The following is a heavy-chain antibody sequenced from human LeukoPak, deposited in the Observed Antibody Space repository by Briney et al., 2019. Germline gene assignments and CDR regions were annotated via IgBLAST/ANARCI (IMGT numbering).Heavy chain of an antibody. Sequence: SETLSLTCAVYGGSFSGYYWSWIRQPPGKGLEWIGEINHSGSTNYNPSLKSRVTISVDTSKNQFSLKLSSVTAADTAVYYCVRGYYDILTGYFIDYWGQGTLVTVSS. CDR2: INHSGST. D-gene: IGHD3-9*01. V-gene: IGHV4-34*01. CDR1: GGSFSGYY. J-gene: IGHJ4*02. CDR3: VRGYYDILTGYFIDY.